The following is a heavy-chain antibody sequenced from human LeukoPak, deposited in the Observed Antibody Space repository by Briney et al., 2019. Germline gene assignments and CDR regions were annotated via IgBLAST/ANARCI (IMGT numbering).Heavy chain of an antibody. CDR1: GFTFSSYW. CDR3: ARSQWLADRYFDY. CDR2: IKQDGSEK. D-gene: IGHD6-19*01. V-gene: IGHV3-7*03. Sequence: GGSLRLSCAASGFTFSSYWMSWVRQAPGKGLEWVANIKQDGSEKYYVDSVKGRFTISRDNAKNSLYLRMNSLRAEDTAVYYCARSQWLADRYFDYWGQGTLVTVSS. J-gene: IGHJ4*02.